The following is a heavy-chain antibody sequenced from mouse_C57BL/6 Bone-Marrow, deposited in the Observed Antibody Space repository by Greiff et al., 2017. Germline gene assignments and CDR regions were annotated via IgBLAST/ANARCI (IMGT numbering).Heavy chain of an antibody. J-gene: IGHJ2*01. Sequence: QVQLQQSGPGLVQPSQSLSITCTVSGFSLTSYGVHWVRQSPGKGLEWLGVIWSGGSTDYNAAFISRLSISKDNSTSQVFYKMNSLQADDTAIYYCATKGGLRRGDYFDYWGQGTTLTVSS. CDR1: GFSLTSYG. CDR2: IWSGGST. V-gene: IGHV2-2*01. D-gene: IGHD2-4*01. CDR3: ATKGGLRRGDYFDY.